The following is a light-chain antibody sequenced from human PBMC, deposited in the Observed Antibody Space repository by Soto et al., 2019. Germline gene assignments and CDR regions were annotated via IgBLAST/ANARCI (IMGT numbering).Light chain of an antibody. V-gene: IGLV2-14*01. CDR2: GVT. Sequence: QSVLTQPASVSGSPGQSITISCTGSGSDIGAYNYVSWYQQHPGKAPKLLIHGVTRRPSGVSSRFSASKSAYTASLTISGLQAEDEANYCSAYTARSTLVFGGGTKVTVL. CDR1: GSDIGAYNY. CDR3: SAYTARSTLV. J-gene: IGLJ3*02.